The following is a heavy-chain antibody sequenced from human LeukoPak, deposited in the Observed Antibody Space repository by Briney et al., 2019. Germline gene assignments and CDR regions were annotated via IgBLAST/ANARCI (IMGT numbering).Heavy chain of an antibody. D-gene: IGHD4-17*01. V-gene: IGHV3-48*04. CDR2: ISSSGSTI. CDR1: GFTFSSYG. Sequence: PGGSLRLSCAASGFTFSSYGMHWVRQAPGKGLEWVSYISSSGSTIYYADSVKGRFTISRDNAKNSLYLQMNSLRAEDTAVYYCARDPYYGDYVVWGQGTLVTVSS. J-gene: IGHJ4*02. CDR3: ARDPYYGDYVV.